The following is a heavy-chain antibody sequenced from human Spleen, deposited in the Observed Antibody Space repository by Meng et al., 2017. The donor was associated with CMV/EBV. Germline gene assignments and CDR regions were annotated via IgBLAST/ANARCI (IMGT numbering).Heavy chain of an antibody. J-gene: IGHJ5*02. V-gene: IGHV4-59*01. D-gene: IGHD3-3*01. Sequence: GSCLVKASEHRSLTLTVSGGNISSYYWHWTRQPPGKGLEWLGYIYYSGCNNNNPSLKSRVTISVDTSKNKFSLKLSSVTAAETAVYYCARGPRVRFLERLLNLGWFDPWGQGTLVTVSS. CDR2: IYYSGCN. CDR3: ARGPRVRFLERLLNLGWFDP. CDR1: GGNISSYY.